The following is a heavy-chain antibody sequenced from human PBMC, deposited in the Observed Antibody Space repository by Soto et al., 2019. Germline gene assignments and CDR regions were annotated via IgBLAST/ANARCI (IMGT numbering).Heavy chain of an antibody. Sequence: SETLSLTCSVSAGSLTNYYWTWIRQSPGKGLEWIGEIYHTGSTKYNPSLESRVAISLDMSKDQFSLTLTSATPADSAVYYCARGGRGSGLYFLYYFDLWGQGTLVTVSS. CDR1: AGSLTNYY. CDR2: IYHTGST. J-gene: IGHJ4*02. D-gene: IGHD3-22*01. V-gene: IGHV4-59*01. CDR3: ARGGRGSGLYFLYYFDL.